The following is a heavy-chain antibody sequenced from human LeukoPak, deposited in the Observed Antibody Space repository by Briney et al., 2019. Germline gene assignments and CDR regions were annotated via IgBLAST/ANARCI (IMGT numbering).Heavy chain of an antibody. D-gene: IGHD4-17*01. J-gene: IGHJ3*02. Sequence: PGGSLRLSCAASGFTFTTYNMNWVRQAPGKGLEWVSFISSSSNYIYYADSVKGRFTISRDNAEDSLYLQMNSLTAEDTAVYYCAKGPNGRTFDIWGQGTMVTVSS. CDR2: ISSSSNYI. CDR3: AKGPNGRTFDI. V-gene: IGHV3-21*01. CDR1: GFTFTTYN.